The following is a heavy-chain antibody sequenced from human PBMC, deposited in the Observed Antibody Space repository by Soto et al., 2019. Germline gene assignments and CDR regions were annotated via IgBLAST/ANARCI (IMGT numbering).Heavy chain of an antibody. CDR2: IKQDGSEK. V-gene: IGHV3-7*05. CDR1: GFTFSSYW. J-gene: IGHJ6*02. Sequence: PRGSLRLSCAASGFTFSSYWMSWVRQAPGKGLEWVANIKQDGSEKYYVDSVKGRFTISRDNAKNSLYLQMNSLRAEDTAVYYCARVIDDYGDYGSYYYYYYGMDVWGQGTTVTVSS. CDR3: ARVIDDYGDYGSYYYYYYGMDV. D-gene: IGHD4-17*01.